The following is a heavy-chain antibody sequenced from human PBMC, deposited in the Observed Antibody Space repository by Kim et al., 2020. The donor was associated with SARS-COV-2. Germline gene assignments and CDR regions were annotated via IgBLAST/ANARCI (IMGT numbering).Heavy chain of an antibody. CDR3: ASTDTSLDYYGSGSYRYYYGMDV. V-gene: IGHV3-66*02. CDR1: GFTVSSNY. D-gene: IGHD3-10*01. CDR2: IYSGGST. J-gene: IGHJ6*02. Sequence: GGSLRLSCAASGFTVSSNYMSWVRQAPGKGLEWVSVIYSGGSTYYADSVKGRFTISRDNSKNTLYLQMNSLRAEDTAVYYCASTDTSLDYYGSGSYRYYYGMDVWGQGTTVTVSS.